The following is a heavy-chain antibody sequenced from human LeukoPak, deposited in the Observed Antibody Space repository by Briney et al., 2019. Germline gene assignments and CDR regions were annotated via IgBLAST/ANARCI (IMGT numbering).Heavy chain of an antibody. CDR1: GFTFSSYA. V-gene: IGHV3-23*01. Sequence: GGSLRLSCAASGFTFSSYAMSWVRQAPGKGLEWVSAISGSGGSTYYADSVKGRFTISRDNSKNTLYLQMNSLRAEDTAVYYCANRDYLRYFQHWGQGTLVTVSS. CDR2: ISGSGGST. J-gene: IGHJ1*01. CDR3: ANRDYLRYFQH. D-gene: IGHD3-22*01.